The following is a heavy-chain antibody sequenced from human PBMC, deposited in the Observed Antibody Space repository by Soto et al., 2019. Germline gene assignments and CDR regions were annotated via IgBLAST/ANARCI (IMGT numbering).Heavy chain of an antibody. CDR3: ARETDDIVIHYGMDV. Sequence: QVQLVESGGGVVQPGRSLRLSCAASGFTFNIYAMHWVRQAPGKGLEWVAVIWYDGSKKYYADFVKGRFTISRDNSKNTLYMQMNNLRAEDTAVYYCARETDDIVIHYGMDVWGQGTTVTVSS. V-gene: IGHV3-33*01. CDR1: GFTFNIYA. CDR2: IWYDGSKK. D-gene: IGHD2-15*01. J-gene: IGHJ6*02.